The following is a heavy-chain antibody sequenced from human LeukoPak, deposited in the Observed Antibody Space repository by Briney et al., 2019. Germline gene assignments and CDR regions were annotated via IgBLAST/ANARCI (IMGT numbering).Heavy chain of an antibody. Sequence: GGTLRLSCAASGFTFNRYGMSWVRQAQGKGKGWVSAISGSGGSTHYEDSVKGRLTISRDNSKNTLYLQINSLRGEDTAVYYCAKDIGSYYDYWGQGILVTVSS. J-gene: IGHJ4*02. CDR3: AKDIGSYYDY. D-gene: IGHD3-10*01. V-gene: IGHV3-23*01. CDR2: ISGSGGST. CDR1: GFTFNRYG.